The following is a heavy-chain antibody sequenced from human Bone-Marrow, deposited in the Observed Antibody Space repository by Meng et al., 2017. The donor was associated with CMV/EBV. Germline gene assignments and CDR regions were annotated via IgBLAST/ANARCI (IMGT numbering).Heavy chain of an antibody. V-gene: IGHV1-46*01. D-gene: IGHD1-1*01. CDR3: ARPQSTGTTLGF. CDR1: GYTFTSYY. Sequence: ASVKVSCKASGYTFTSYYMHWARQAPGQGLEWMGIINPSGGSTSYAQKFQGRVTMTRDTSTSTVYMELSSLRSEDTAVYYCARPQSTGTTLGFWGQGTLVTVSS. CDR2: INPSGGST. J-gene: IGHJ4*02.